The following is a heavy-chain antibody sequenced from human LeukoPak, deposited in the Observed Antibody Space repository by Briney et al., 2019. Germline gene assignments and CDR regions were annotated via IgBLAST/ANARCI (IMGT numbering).Heavy chain of an antibody. V-gene: IGHV3-21*01. CDR2: ISTSSSYI. J-gene: IGHJ1*01. CDR3: VRNRYGYGSGGYSPEHFHH. D-gene: IGHD2-15*01. Sequence: PGGSLRLSCAASGFTFDDYGMSWVRQAPGKGLEWVASISTSSSYIFYADSVKGRFTISRDNPKKSMYLQINSLRAEDTAVYFCVRNRYGYGSGGYSPEHFHHWGQGTLVTVSS. CDR1: GFTFDDYG.